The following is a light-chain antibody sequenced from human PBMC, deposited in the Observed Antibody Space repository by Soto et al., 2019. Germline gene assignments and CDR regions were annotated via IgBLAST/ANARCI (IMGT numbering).Light chain of an antibody. CDR2: GAS. CDR1: QTVTSNY. J-gene: IGKJ5*01. Sequence: EIVLTQSPGTLSLSPGERATLSCRASQTVTSNYLAWYRQKPGQAPRLLIHGASSRATGIPDRFSGSGSGTDFTLTISRLEPEDFAVYYCQQYGSSPSIPFGQGTRLDIK. CDR3: QQYGSSPSIP. V-gene: IGKV3-20*01.